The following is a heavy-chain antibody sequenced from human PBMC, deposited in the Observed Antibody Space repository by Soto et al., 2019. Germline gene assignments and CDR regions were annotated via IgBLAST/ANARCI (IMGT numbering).Heavy chain of an antibody. J-gene: IGHJ4*02. CDR1: GFTFRSYV. Sequence: QVQLVESGGGVVQPGTSLRLSCVGSGFTFRSYVIHWVHQAPGKGLEWVALPSYDGSNNLYGDSVKGRFTNSRHNSTNTVDLQMDMRAVEDTGLYTCARWGTTGGLVVGGQGDLVSVSS. D-gene: IGHD3-16*01. CDR2: PSYDGSNN. V-gene: IGHV3-33*05. CDR3: ARWGTTGGLVV.